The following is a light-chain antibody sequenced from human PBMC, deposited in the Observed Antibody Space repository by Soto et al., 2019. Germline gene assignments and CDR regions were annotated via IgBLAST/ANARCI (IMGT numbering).Light chain of an antibody. CDR1: QSISIN. Sequence: EIVRTQSPATLSVSPGDRATLSCRASQSISINLAWYQHKPGQAPRLLIHGASTRATGVPARISGSGSGTEFTLTISSLQSEDFAVYYCQQFRNWPWTFGQGTKVDIK. CDR3: QQFRNWPWT. V-gene: IGKV3D-15*01. CDR2: GAS. J-gene: IGKJ1*01.